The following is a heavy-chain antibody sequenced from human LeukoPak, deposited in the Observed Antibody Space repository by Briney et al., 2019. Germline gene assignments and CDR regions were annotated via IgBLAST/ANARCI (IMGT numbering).Heavy chain of an antibody. V-gene: IGHV3-21*01. Sequence: TGGSLRLSCAASGFTFSDYSMNWVGQAPAMGLEWVSCISSRRTYISYADSLQGRFTISRDNAKNSLYLEMNSLRAEDTAVYYCVRDRSGSYPYYFDFWGQGTLVSACS. CDR2: ISSRRTYI. CDR3: VRDRSGSYPYYFDF. CDR1: GFTFSDYS. J-gene: IGHJ4*02. D-gene: IGHD1-26*01.